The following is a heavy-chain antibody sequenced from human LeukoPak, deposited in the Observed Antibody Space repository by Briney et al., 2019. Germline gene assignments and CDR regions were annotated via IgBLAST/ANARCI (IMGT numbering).Heavy chain of an antibody. CDR1: GGTFSSYA. Sequence: ASVKGSCKASGGTFSSYAISWVRQAPGQGLEWMGGIIPIFGTANYAQKFQGRVTITADESTSTAYMELSSLRSEDTAVYYCARGMTTGAFDIWGQGTNVAVSS. V-gene: IGHV1-69*13. J-gene: IGHJ3*02. D-gene: IGHD4-17*01. CDR3: ARGMTTGAFDI. CDR2: IIPIFGTA.